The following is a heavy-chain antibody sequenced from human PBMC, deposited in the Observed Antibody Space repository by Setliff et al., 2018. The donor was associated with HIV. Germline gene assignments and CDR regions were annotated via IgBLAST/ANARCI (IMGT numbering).Heavy chain of an antibody. CDR3: ARSPYGDYGLDY. J-gene: IGHJ4*02. CDR2: ISSNGGST. V-gene: IGHV3-64*04. D-gene: IGHD4-17*01. Sequence: GGSLRLSCSASGFTFSSYAMHWVRQAPGKGLEYVSAISSNGGSTYYADSVKGRFTISRDNAKNSLYLQMNTLRAEDTAVYFCARSPYGDYGLDYWGQGTLVTVSS. CDR1: GFTFSSYA.